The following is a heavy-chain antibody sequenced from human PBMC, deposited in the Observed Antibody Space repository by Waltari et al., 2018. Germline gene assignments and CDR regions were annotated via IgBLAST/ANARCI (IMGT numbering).Heavy chain of an antibody. CDR2: IFYSEST. V-gene: IGHV4-39*07. CDR3: ARGLQLRPVDY. CDR1: GCSLIRSSYY. J-gene: IGHJ4*02. D-gene: IGHD2-2*01. Sequence: QLQLQESGPGLVKPSETPSLTCTVSGCSLIRSSYYWGWIRQPPGKGLEWIGSIFYSESTYYNETLTSLVTISSDNDEIQISLKLSSVPAADADVYICARGLQLRPVDYWGQGTLVTVAS.